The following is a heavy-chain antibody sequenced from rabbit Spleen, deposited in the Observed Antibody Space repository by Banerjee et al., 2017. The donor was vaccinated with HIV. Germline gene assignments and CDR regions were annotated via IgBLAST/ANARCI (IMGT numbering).Heavy chain of an antibody. CDR3: ARDTGSSFSSYGMDL. V-gene: IGHV1S45*01. CDR1: GVSFSSNVY. CDR2: IESGSSGFT. Sequence: QEQLVESGGGLVQPGGSLTLTCTASGVSFSSNVYMCWVRQAPGKGLEWIACIESGSSGFTYLASWAKGRFTISKTSSTTVTLQMTSLTAADTATYFCARDTGSSFSSYGMDLWGPGTLVTVS. D-gene: IGHD8-1*01. J-gene: IGHJ6*01.